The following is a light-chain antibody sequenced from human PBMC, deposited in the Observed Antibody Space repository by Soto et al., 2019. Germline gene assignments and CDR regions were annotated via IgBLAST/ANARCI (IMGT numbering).Light chain of an antibody. CDR3: QQSYSTPQT. CDR1: QSISSY. J-gene: IGKJ1*01. V-gene: IGKV1-39*01. Sequence: DIQMPQSPSSLSASVGDRVTITCRASQSISSYLNWYQQKPGKAPKLLIYAASSLQSGVPSRFSGSGSGTDFTLTTSSLQPEDFATYYCQQSYSTPQTFGQGTKVDIK. CDR2: AAS.